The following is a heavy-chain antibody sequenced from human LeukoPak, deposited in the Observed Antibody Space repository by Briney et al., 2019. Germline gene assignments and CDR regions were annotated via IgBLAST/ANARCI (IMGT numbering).Heavy chain of an antibody. CDR1: GFTFSSYG. J-gene: IGHJ4*02. CDR2: ILYDGSNK. Sequence: GGSLRLTCAASGFTFSSYGVHWVRQAPGKGLEWVAVILYDGSNKFYADSVKGRFTISRGNSKNTLYMQMNSLRAEDTAVYYCAKDHYDYIRGTYEFDYWGQGTLVTVSS. V-gene: IGHV3-30*18. CDR3: AKDHYDYIRGTYEFDY. D-gene: IGHD3-16*01.